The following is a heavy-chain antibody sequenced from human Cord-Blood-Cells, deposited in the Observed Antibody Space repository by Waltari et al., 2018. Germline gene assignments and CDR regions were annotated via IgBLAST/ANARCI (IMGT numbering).Heavy chain of an antibody. Sequence: QVQLQESGPGLVKPSETLSLTCTVSGGFISSYYWRWIRQPPGKGLEWIGYIYYSGSTNYNPSLKSRVTISVDTSKNQFSLKLSSVTAADTAVYYCARDRGSGSYFAFDIWGQGTMVTVSS. J-gene: IGHJ3*02. CDR3: ARDRGSGSYFAFDI. CDR2: IYYSGST. CDR1: GGFISSYY. D-gene: IGHD1-26*01. V-gene: IGHV4-59*01.